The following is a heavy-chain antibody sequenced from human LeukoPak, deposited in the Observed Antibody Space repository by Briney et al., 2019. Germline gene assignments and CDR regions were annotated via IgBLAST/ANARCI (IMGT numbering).Heavy chain of an antibody. J-gene: IGHJ5*02. CDR3: ARDSHNGYNFDWFNWFDP. Sequence: SQTLSLTCTVSGGSISSGDYYWSWIRQPPGKGLEWIGYIYYSGSTYYNPSLKSRVTISVDTSKNQFSLKLSSVTAADTAVYYCARDSHNGYNFDWFNWFDPWGQGTLVTVSS. V-gene: IGHV4-30-4*08. D-gene: IGHD3-9*01. CDR2: IYYSGST. CDR1: GGSISSGDYY.